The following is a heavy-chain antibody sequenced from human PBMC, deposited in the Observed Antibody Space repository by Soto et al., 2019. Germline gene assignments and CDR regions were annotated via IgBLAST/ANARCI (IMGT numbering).Heavy chain of an antibody. J-gene: IGHJ4*02. D-gene: IGHD3-16*01. CDR3: AREVASYGSTYFDY. CDR2: TYYRGTT. V-gene: IGHV4-59*12. Sequence: KPSETLSLTCSVSGGSIRGYYWTWIRQPPGKGLEWIGYTYYRGTTKYNPSLNSRVSISADSSQNQISLKLSSVTAADTAVYYCAREVASYGSTYFDYWGPGTLVTVSS. CDR1: GGSIRGYY.